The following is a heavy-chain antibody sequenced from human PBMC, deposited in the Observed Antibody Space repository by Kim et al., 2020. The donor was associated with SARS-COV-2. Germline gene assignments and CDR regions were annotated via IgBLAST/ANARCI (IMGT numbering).Heavy chain of an antibody. CDR2: IWYDGSNK. CDR3: ARDVGGVGTMVD. V-gene: IGHV3-33*01. Sequence: GGSLRLSCAASGFTFSSYGMHWVRQAPGKGLEWVAVIWYDGSNKYYADSVKGRFTISRDNSKNTLYLQMNSLRAEDTAVYYCARDVGGVGTMVDWGQGTLVTVSS. CDR1: GFTFSSYG. J-gene: IGHJ4*02. D-gene: IGHD3-10*01.